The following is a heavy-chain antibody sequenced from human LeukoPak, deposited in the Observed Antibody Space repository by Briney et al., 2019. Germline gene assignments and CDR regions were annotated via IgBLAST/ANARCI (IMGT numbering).Heavy chain of an antibody. CDR2: IRSKAYGGTT. Sequence: GGSLRLSCTASGFTFGDYAMSWFRQAPGKGLEGVGVIRSKAYGGTTEYAASVEGRFTISRDDSKSIAYLQMNSLKTEDTAVYYCTRSLYGDYHFDYWGQGTLVTVSS. CDR3: TRSLYGDYHFDY. J-gene: IGHJ4*02. D-gene: IGHD4-17*01. V-gene: IGHV3-49*03. CDR1: GFTFGDYA.